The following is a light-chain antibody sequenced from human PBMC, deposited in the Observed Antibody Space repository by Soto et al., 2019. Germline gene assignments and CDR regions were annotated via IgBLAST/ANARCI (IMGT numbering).Light chain of an antibody. CDR2: SAS. V-gene: IGKV3-15*01. Sequence: EIVMTQSPATLSVSPGERATLSCRASQSVGTNLAWYQQKPGQAPRLLIYSASTRATGIPARFGGSGSGTEFTLTISSLQSEDFAVYYCHQYNKWPPGTFGQGTKVEIK. CDR1: QSVGTN. J-gene: IGKJ1*01. CDR3: HQYNKWPPGT.